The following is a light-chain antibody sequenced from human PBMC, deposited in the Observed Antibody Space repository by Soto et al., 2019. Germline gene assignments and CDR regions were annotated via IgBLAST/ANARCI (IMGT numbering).Light chain of an antibody. J-gene: IGKJ2*01. Sequence: EIVLTQSPGTLSLSPGEGTTLSCRTSQSISTEALAWYQHKPGQAPRLLIYATASRATGIPDRFSGSGSGTDFTLTISRLEPEDFAVYSCQQNHFGPGTRLEIK. CDR3: QQNH. V-gene: IGKV3-20*01. CDR1: QSISTEA. CDR2: ATA.